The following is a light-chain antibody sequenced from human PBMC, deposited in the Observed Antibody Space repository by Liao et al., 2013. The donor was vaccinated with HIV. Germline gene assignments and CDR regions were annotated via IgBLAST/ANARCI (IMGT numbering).Light chain of an antibody. V-gene: IGLV3-1*01. Sequence: SYELTQPPSVSVSPGQTASITCSGDNLGDKYACWYQQKPGQSPVLVIYQDSQRPSGIPERFSGSTSGNTATLTISRVEAGDEADYYCQVWDSGSDVVFGGGTKLTVL. CDR1: NLGDKY. CDR3: QVWDSGSDVV. J-gene: IGLJ2*01. CDR2: QDS.